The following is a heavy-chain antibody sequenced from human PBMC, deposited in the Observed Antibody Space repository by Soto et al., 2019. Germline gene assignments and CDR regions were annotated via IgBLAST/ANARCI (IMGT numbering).Heavy chain of an antibody. J-gene: IGHJ4*02. CDR1: GFTFSSYW. V-gene: IGHV3-23*01. CDR3: AKIMTTVYYFDY. D-gene: IGHD4-17*01. CDR2: ISGSGGST. Sequence: GGSLRLSCAASGFTFSSYWMHWVRQAPGKGLEWVSAISGSGGSTYYADSVKGRFTISRDNSKNTLYLQMNSLRAEDTAVYYCAKIMTTVYYFDYWGQGTLVTVSS.